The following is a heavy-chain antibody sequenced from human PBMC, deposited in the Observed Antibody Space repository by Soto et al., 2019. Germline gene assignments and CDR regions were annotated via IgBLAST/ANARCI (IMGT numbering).Heavy chain of an antibody. Sequence: PGGSLRLSCAASGFTFSNAWMNWVRQAPEKGLEWVGRIKSKTDGGTTDYAAPVKGRFTISRDDSKNTLYLQMNSLKTEDTAVYYCTTAGHSSSWYYYYYGMDVWGQGTTVTVSS. J-gene: IGHJ6*02. V-gene: IGHV3-15*07. CDR2: IKSKTDGGTT. CDR3: TTAGHSSSWYYYYYGMDV. D-gene: IGHD6-13*01. CDR1: GFTFSNAW.